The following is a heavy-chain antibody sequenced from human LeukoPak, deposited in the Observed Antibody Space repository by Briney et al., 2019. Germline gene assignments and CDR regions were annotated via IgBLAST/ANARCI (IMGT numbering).Heavy chain of an antibody. CDR2: IRYDGSNK. D-gene: IGHD2-21*02. CDR3: AKDPNPFVVVTAIPSDY. CDR1: GFTFSSYG. Sequence: GGSLRLSCAASGFTFSSYGMHWVRQAPGKGLEWVAFIRYDGSNKYYADSVKGRFTISRDNSKNTLYLQMNSLRAEDTAVYYCAKDPNPFVVVTAIPSDYWGQGTLVTVSS. J-gene: IGHJ4*02. V-gene: IGHV3-30*02.